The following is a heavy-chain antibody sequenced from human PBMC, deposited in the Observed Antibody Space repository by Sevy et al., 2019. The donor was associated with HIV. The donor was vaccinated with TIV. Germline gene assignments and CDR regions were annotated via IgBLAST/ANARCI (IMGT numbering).Heavy chain of an antibody. D-gene: IGHD3-22*01. CDR1: GFTFSSYA. CDR2: ISYDGSNK. V-gene: IGHV3-30-3*01. Sequence: GGSLRLSCAASGFTFSSYAMHWVRQAPGKGLEWVAVISYDGSNKYYADSVKGRFTISRDNSKNTLYLQMNSLRAEDTAVYYCARGGGISSGLNSEGAFDIWGQGTMVTISS. J-gene: IGHJ3*02. CDR3: ARGGGISSGLNSEGAFDI.